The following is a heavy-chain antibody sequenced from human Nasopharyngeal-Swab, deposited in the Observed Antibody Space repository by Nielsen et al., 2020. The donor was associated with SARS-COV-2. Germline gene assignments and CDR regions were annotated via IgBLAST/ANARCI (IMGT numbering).Heavy chain of an antibody. Sequence: PGKGLEWIGYIYYSGSTNYNPSLKSRVTISVDTSKNQFSLKLSSVTAADTAVYYCARVEGGFYRPYYYGMDVRGQGTTVTVSS. V-gene: IGHV4-59*13. D-gene: IGHD3-16*01. CDR2: IYYSGST. J-gene: IGHJ6*02. CDR3: ARVEGGFYRPYYYGMDV.